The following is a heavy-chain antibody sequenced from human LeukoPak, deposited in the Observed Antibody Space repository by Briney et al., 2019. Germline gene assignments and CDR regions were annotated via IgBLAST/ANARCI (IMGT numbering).Heavy chain of an antibody. CDR3: AKEGSSSAYYFDY. Sequence: PGGSLRLSCAASGFTFSSYVMSWVRQTPGKGLEWVSGISGSGGSTYYADSVKGRFTISRDNSKNTLYLQMNRLRAEDTAVYYCAKEGSSSAYYFDYWGQGTLVTVSS. J-gene: IGHJ4*02. CDR1: GFTFSSYV. D-gene: IGHD6-6*01. CDR2: ISGSGGST. V-gene: IGHV3-23*01.